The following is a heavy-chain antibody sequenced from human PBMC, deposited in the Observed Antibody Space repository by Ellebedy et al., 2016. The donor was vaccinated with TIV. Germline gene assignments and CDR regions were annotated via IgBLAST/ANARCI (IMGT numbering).Heavy chain of an antibody. CDR2: FDPEDGET. D-gene: IGHD6-19*01. V-gene: IGHV1-24*01. Sequence: AASVKVSCKVFGYTLTELSMHWVRQAPGKGLEWMGGFDPEDGETIYAQKFKGRVTMTEDTSTDTAYMELSSLRSEDTAVYYCATDIAGAVAAYYYHGMDVWGQGTTVTVFS. J-gene: IGHJ6*02. CDR1: GYTLTELS. CDR3: ATDIAGAVAAYYYHGMDV.